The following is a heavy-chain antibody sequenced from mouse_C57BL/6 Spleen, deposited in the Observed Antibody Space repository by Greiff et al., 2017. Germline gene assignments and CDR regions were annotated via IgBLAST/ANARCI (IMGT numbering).Heavy chain of an antibody. D-gene: IGHD4-1*01. CDR3: ARFGWDAGD. V-gene: IGHV1-53*01. CDR2: INPGNGGT. Sequence: QVHVKQSGTELVKPGASVKLSCTASGYTFTSYWMHWVKQRPGQGLEWIGNINPGNGGTNYNEKFKSKATLTVDTCSITAYMQLSRLTSEDSAVYYWARFGWDAGDWGQGALVTVAA. CDR1: GYTFTSYW. J-gene: IGHJ3*01.